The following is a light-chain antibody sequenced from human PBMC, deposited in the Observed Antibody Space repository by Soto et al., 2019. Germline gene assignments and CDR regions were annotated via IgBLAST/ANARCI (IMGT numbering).Light chain of an antibody. CDR3: QTWAIGLQKVV. V-gene: IGLV4-69*01. CDR1: SGHSSYV. Sequence: QLVLTQSPSASASLGASVKLTCTLSSGHSSYVIAWHQQQPEKGPRYLMKLNSDGSHSKGDGIPDRFSGSSSRAERYLTTCGPQSGHEADSYCQTWAIGLQKVVFGGGTDVIVL. J-gene: IGLJ2*01. CDR2: LNSDGSH.